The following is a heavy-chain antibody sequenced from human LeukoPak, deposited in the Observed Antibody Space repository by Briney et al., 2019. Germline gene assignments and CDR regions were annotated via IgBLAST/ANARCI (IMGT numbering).Heavy chain of an antibody. J-gene: IGHJ3*02. CDR1: GGTFSSYV. Sequence: SVKVSCKAAGGTFSSYVISWVRLAPGQGLEWMGGIIPGFGTANYAQKFQGTVTITADVSATTVYMVLNSLRSEDTAVYYCAREPEPAITMVRGEVFDIWGEGTMPIVSS. V-gene: IGHV1-69*13. CDR3: AREPEPAITMVRGEVFDI. D-gene: IGHD3-10*01. CDR2: IIPGFGTA.